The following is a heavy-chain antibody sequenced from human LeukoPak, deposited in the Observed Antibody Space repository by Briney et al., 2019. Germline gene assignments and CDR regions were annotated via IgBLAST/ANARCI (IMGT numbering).Heavy chain of an antibody. V-gene: IGHV3-21*01. J-gene: IGHJ4*02. D-gene: IGHD6-19*01. Sequence: GGSLRLSCAASGFSFSSYTMNWVRQAPGKGLEWVSIISSSSSYIYYADSVKGRFTISRDNAKNALYLQMNSLRAEDTAVYYCAKGKDSVAGATNDYWGQGTLVTVSS. CDR1: GFSFSSYT. CDR2: ISSSSSYI. CDR3: AKGKDSVAGATNDY.